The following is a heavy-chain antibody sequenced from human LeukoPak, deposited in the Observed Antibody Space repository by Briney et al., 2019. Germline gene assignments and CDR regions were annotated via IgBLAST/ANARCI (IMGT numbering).Heavy chain of an antibody. V-gene: IGHV3-15*01. Sequence: GGSLRLSCAASGFTFSSYWMHWVRQTPGKGLEWVGRIKSKTDGGTTDYAAPVKGRFTISRDDSKNTLYLQMNSLNTEDTAVYYCTTAGQWLVNFDYWGQGTLVTVSS. CDR2: IKSKTDGGTT. CDR1: GFTFSSYW. J-gene: IGHJ4*02. D-gene: IGHD6-19*01. CDR3: TTAGQWLVNFDY.